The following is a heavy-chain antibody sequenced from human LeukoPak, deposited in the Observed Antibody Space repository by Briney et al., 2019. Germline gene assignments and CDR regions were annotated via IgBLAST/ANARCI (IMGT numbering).Heavy chain of an antibody. Sequence: SETLSLTCTVSGGSISSYYWSWIRQPPGKGLEWIGNIYYSGSTNYNPSLKSRVTISVDTSKNQFSLKLSSVTAADTAVYYCARTLYGLFAFDIWGQGTMVTVSS. CDR1: GGSISSYY. V-gene: IGHV4-59*01. D-gene: IGHD3-10*01. J-gene: IGHJ3*02. CDR3: ARTLYGLFAFDI. CDR2: IYYSGST.